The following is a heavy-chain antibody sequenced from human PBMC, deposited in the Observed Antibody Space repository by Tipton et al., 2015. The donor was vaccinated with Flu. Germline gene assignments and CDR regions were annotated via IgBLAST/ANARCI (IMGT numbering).Heavy chain of an antibody. J-gene: IGHJ4*02. CDR3: ARRPSGAVEGHYFDS. CDR1: GGSFSGHY. D-gene: IGHD3-10*01. Sequence: TLSLTCAVYGGSFSGHYWTWIRQPPGMGLEWIGEMNHSGSATYNPSLKSRVTISVDTSKNQFSLKVNSVTAADTAVYYCARRPSGAVEGHYFDSWGQGTLVTVSS. CDR2: MNHSGSA. V-gene: IGHV4-34*01.